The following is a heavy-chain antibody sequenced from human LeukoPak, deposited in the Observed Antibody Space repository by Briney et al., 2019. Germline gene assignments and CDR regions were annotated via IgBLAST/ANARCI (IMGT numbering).Heavy chain of an antibody. J-gene: IGHJ4*02. CDR1: GYSFSSFW. CDR2: IYPGDSDV. CDR3: ARRRSMSYRSYFEY. V-gene: IGHV5-51*01. D-gene: IGHD1-26*01. Sequence: GESLKISCQGSGYSFSSFWIGWVRQMPGKGLEWMGFIYPGDSDVRYSPSFQGQANISADKSLNSAYLQWNSLKASDTAMYYCARRRSMSYRSYFEYWGQGTLVTVSS.